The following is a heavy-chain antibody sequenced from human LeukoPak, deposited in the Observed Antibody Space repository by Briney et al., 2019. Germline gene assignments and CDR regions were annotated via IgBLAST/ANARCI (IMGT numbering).Heavy chain of an antibody. CDR2: ISASGTYI. J-gene: IGHJ4*02. Sequence: KSGGSLRLSCAASGFTFSSYGMNWVRQAPGKGLEWVSRISASGTYIDYSDSVKGRFTISRDNAKSSLYLQMNSLGAEDTAIYYCASGSSGWYDYWGQGTLVTVSS. CDR1: GFTFSSYG. CDR3: ASGSSGWYDY. V-gene: IGHV3-21*01. D-gene: IGHD6-19*01.